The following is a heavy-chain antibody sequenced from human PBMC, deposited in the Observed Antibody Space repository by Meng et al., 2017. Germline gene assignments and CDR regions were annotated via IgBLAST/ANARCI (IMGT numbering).Heavy chain of an antibody. J-gene: IGHJ5*02. CDR3: AREAYDSSGSLNWFDP. Sequence: GESLKISCAASGFTLSSYGMNWVRQAPGKGLEWVSSISGGGSYINYADSVKGRFTISRDNVKNSMYLQMNSLRVEDTAVYYCAREAYDSSGSLNWFDPWGQGTLVTVSS. CDR2: ISGGGSYI. V-gene: IGHV3-21*06. CDR1: GFTLSSYG. D-gene: IGHD3-22*01.